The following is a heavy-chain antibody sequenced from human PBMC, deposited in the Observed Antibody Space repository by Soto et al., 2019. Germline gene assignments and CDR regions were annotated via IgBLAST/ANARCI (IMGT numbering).Heavy chain of an antibody. CDR2: ISAYNGNT. V-gene: IGHV1-18*01. CDR3: ARGITFGGVIATKFYYYYYXMAV. J-gene: IGHJ6*03. D-gene: IGHD3-16*02. Sequence: GASVKVSCKASGYTFTSYGISWVRQAPGQGLEWMGWISAYNGNTNYAQKLQGRVTMTTDTSTSTAYMELRSLRSDDTAVYYCARGITFGGVIATKFYYYYYXMAVGGKGTTVTVPS. CDR1: GYTFTSYG.